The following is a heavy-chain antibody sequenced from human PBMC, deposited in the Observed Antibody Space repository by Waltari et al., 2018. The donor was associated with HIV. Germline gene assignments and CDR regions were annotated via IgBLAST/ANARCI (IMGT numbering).Heavy chain of an antibody. CDR2: IRRKAYGGTT. CDR3: LPDYDILTGYLAFDY. CDR1: GFTFGDYA. V-gene: IGHV3-49*03. D-gene: IGHD3-9*01. J-gene: IGHJ4*02. Sequence: EVQLVESGGGLVQPGRSLRLSCTASGFTFGDYAMSWFRQDPGKGREGVSFIRRKAYGGTTEYAASVKCRITISRDDSKSITYLQMNSLKTEDTAVYYCLPDYDILTGYLAFDYWGQGTLVTVSS.